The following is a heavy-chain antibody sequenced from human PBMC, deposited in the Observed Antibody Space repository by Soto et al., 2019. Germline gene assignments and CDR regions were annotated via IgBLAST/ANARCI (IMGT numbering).Heavy chain of an antibody. CDR2: ISSSSSTI. CDR3: AREVGEVRGVMDFDY. V-gene: IGHV3-48*01. J-gene: IGHJ4*02. CDR1: GFTFSSYS. Sequence: GGSLRLSCAASGFTFSSYSMNWVRQAPGKGLEWVSYISSSSSTIYYADSVKGRFTISRDNAKNSLYLQMNSLRAEDTAVYYCAREVGEVRGVMDFDYWGQGTLVTVSS. D-gene: IGHD3-10*01.